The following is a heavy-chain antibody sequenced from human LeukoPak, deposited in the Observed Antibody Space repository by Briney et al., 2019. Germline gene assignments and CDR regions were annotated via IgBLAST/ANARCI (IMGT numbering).Heavy chain of an antibody. Sequence: SQTLSLTCTVSGGSISSGSYYWSWIWQPAGKGLEWIGRIYTSGSTNYNPSLKSRVTISVDTSKNQFSLKLSSVTAADTAVYYCARVNWNAFDYWGQGTLVTVSS. CDR2: IYTSGST. CDR1: GGSISSGSYY. V-gene: IGHV4-61*02. D-gene: IGHD1-1*01. CDR3: ARVNWNAFDY. J-gene: IGHJ4*02.